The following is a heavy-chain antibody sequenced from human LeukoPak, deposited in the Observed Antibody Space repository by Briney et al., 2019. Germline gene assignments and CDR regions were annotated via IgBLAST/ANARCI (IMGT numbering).Heavy chain of an antibody. V-gene: IGHV4-4*07. CDR1: GGSISSYY. J-gene: IGHJ6*02. Sequence: PSETLSLTCTVSGGSISSYYWSWIRQPAGKGLEWIGRIYTSGSTNYNPSLKSRVTMSVDTSKNQFSLKLSSVTAADTAVYYCARMPPSSPYYGMDVWGQGTTVTVSS. D-gene: IGHD2-2*01. CDR2: IYTSGST. CDR3: ARMPPSSPYYGMDV.